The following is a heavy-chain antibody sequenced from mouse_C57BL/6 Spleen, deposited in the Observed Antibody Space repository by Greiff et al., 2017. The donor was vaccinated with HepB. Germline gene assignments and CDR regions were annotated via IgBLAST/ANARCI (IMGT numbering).Heavy chain of an antibody. CDR3: AREADLFAY. V-gene: IGHV1-59*01. J-gene: IGHJ3*01. CDR2: IDPSDSYT. CDR1: GYTFTSYW. Sequence: VKLQQPGAELVRPGTSVKLSCKASGYTFTSYWMHWVKQRPGQGLEWIGVIDPSDSYTNYNQKFKGKATLTVDTSSSTAYMQLSSLTSEDSAVYYCAREADLFAYWGQGTLVTVSA.